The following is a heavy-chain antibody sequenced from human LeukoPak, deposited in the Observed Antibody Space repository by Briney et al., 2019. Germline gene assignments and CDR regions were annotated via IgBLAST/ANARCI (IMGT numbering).Heavy chain of an antibody. V-gene: IGHV1-2*02. J-gene: IGHJ4*02. Sequence: VASVKVSCKASGYIFTGDYIHWVRQAPGQGPEWMGWINPNNGATKYAQKFQGRVTMTRDTSISTAYMELSRLRSDDTAMYYCAREAGVGDGSGSQYYLDYWGQGTLVTVSS. D-gene: IGHD3-10*01. CDR1: GYIFTGDY. CDR3: AREAGVGDGSGSQYYLDY. CDR2: INPNNGAT.